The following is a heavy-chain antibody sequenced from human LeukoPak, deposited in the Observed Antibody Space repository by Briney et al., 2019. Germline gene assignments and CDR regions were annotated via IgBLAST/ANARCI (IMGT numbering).Heavy chain of an antibody. D-gene: IGHD3-16*01. CDR3: TRGGSTRPQSPY. Sequence: EALSLTCAVPGGSLSRHYWSWIRQPPGKGLEWVANIKQEGSEIYYVDSVKGRFIISRDKAKNSRYLQMCSLRAEDTAVYYCTRGGSTRPQSPYWGQGTLATVPS. CDR2: IKQEGSEI. CDR1: GGSLSRHY. V-gene: IGHV3-7*01. J-gene: IGHJ4*02.